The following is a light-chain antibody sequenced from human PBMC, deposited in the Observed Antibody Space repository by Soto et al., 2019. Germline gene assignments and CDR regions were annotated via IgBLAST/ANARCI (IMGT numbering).Light chain of an antibody. CDR3: QQYGSSPWT. CDR1: QRVSSSY. V-gene: IGKV3-20*01. Sequence: EIVLTQSPGTLSLSPGERATLSCRASQRVSSSYLAWYQQKPGQAPRLLIYGASSRPTGIPDRFSGSGSGTDFTLTMSRLEPEDFAVYYCQQYGSSPWTFGQGTKVEIK. J-gene: IGKJ1*01. CDR2: GAS.